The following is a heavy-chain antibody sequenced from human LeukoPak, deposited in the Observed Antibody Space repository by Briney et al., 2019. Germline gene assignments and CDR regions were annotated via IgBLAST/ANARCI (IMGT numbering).Heavy chain of an antibody. CDR3: ARDRRYVDTASPDY. Sequence: GGSLRLSCAASGFTFNNYAMGWVRQAPGKGLEWVSTISSSGGRTYYADSVKGRFTFSRDDSKNTLYLQMNSLRAEDTAVYYCARDRRYVDTASPDYWGQGTLVTVSS. V-gene: IGHV3-23*01. D-gene: IGHD5-18*01. CDR2: ISSSGGRT. J-gene: IGHJ4*02. CDR1: GFTFNNYA.